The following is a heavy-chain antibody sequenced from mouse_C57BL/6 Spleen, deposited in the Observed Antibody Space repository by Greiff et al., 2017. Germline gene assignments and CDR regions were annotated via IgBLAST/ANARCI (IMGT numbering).Heavy chain of an antibody. CDR3: ASKWGRWYFDV. CDR1: GYTFTDYY. Sequence: EVKLMESGPVLVKPGASVKMSCKASGYTFTDYYMNWVKQSHGKSLEWIGVINPYNGGTSYNQKFKGKATLTVDKSSSTAYMELNSLTSEDSAVYYCASKWGRWYFDVWGTGTTVTVSS. V-gene: IGHV1-19*01. J-gene: IGHJ1*03. CDR2: INPYNGGT.